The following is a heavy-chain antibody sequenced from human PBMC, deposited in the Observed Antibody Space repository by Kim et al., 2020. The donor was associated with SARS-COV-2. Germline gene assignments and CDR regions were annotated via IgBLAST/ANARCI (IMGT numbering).Heavy chain of an antibody. CDR3: ARELSLYSGRTTRAFDI. CDR2: IYYSGST. J-gene: IGHJ3*02. D-gene: IGHD5-12*01. V-gene: IGHV4-59*01. CDR1: GGSISSYY. Sequence: SETLSLTCTVSGGSISSYYWSWIRQPPGKGLEWIGYIYYSGSTNYNPSLKSRVTISVDTSKNQFSLKLSSVTAADTAVYYCARELSLYSGRTTRAFDIWGQGTMVTVSS.